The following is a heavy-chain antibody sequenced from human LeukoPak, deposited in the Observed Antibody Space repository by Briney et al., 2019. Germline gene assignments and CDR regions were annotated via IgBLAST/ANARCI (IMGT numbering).Heavy chain of an antibody. Sequence: GGSLRLSCAASGFTFSSYAMHWVRQAPGKGLEWVAVISYDGSNKYYADSVKGRFTISRDNSKNTLYLQMNSLRAEDTAVYYCARDMGIVVVGYYYGMDVWGQGTTVTVS. CDR1: GFTFSSYA. CDR3: ARDMGIVVVGYYYGMDV. D-gene: IGHD2-2*03. J-gene: IGHJ6*02. V-gene: IGHV3-30*04. CDR2: ISYDGSNK.